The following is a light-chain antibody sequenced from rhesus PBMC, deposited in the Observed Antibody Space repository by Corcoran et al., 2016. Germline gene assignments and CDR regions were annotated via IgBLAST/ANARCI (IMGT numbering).Light chain of an antibody. CDR2: EVN. CDR1: STDVGAYKY. Sequence: QSAPTQPPSVSESPGQSVTISCTGTSTDVGAYKYVSWYQKYPGKAPKLMIYEVNKRPSGVSDRFSGSKSGNTASLTISGLQAEDEADYYCCSYAGTGNFVFGGGTKLTVL. V-gene: IGLV2S4*01. J-gene: IGLJ6*01. CDR3: CSYAGTGNFV.